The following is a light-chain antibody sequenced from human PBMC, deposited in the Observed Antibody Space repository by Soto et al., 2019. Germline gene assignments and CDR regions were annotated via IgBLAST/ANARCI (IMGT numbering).Light chain of an antibody. J-gene: IGKJ1*01. CDR2: LGS. Sequence: DIVMTQSPLSLPVTPGEPASISCRSSQSLLHSNGYNYLDWYLQKPGQSPQLLIYLGSNLASGAHHRFNGSEPGTDFTLKISRMEAEDVAVYYCIQALQTPRTFGQGTKVELK. CDR3: IQALQTPRT. V-gene: IGKV2-28*01. CDR1: QSLLHSNGYNY.